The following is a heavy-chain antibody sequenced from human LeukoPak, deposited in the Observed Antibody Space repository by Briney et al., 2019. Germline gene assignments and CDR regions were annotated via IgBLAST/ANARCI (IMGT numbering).Heavy chain of an antibody. CDR2: IYYSGST. J-gene: IGHJ3*02. V-gene: IGHV4-59*01. CDR1: GGSISSYY. CDR3: AREDPGIAATNAFDI. D-gene: IGHD6-25*01. Sequence: SETLSLTCTVSGGSISSYYWSWIRQPPGKGLEWIGYIYYSGSTNYNPSLKSRDTISVDTSKNQFSLKLSSVTAADTAVYYCAREDPGIAATNAFDIWGQGTMVTVSS.